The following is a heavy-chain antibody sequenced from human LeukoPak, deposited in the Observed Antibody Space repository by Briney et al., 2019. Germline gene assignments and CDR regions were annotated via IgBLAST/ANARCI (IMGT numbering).Heavy chain of an antibody. J-gene: IGHJ4*02. Sequence: PGGSLRLSCAASGFTFDDYAMHWVRQAPGKGLEWVSLISGDGGSTYDAGSVKGRFTISRDNSKNSLYLQMKSLRTEDTALYYCAKDMGSSGYYVDYWGQGTLVTVSS. V-gene: IGHV3-43*02. D-gene: IGHD3-22*01. CDR1: GFTFDDYA. CDR3: AKDMGSSGYYVDY. CDR2: ISGDGGST.